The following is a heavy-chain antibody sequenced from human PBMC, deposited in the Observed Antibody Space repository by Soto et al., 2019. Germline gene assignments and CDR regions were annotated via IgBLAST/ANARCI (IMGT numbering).Heavy chain of an antibody. CDR2: IIPIFGTA. D-gene: IGHD6-19*01. CDR1: GGTFSSYA. CDR3: GVAVAEFGWFDP. V-gene: IGHV1-69*12. Sequence: QVQLVQSGAEVKKPGSSVKVSCRASGGTFSSYAISWVRQAPGQGLEWMGGIIPIFGTANYAQKFQGRVTITADESTSTAYMELSSLRSEDTAVYYCGVAVAEFGWFDPWGQGTLVTVSS. J-gene: IGHJ5*02.